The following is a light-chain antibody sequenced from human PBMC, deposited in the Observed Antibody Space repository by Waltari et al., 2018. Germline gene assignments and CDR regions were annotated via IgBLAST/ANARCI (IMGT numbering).Light chain of an antibody. Sequence: EIVLTQSPATLSLSPGERATLSCRASQSVSSFLAWYQQKPGQAPGLLIYDASNRATGIPARFSGSGSGTDFTLTISSLEPEDFAVYYCQQRGNWPLTFGGGTKVEIK. CDR2: DAS. CDR3: QQRGNWPLT. CDR1: QSVSSF. J-gene: IGKJ4*01. V-gene: IGKV3-11*01.